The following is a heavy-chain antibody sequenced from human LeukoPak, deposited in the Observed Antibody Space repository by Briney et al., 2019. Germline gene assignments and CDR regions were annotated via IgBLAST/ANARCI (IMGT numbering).Heavy chain of an antibody. CDR1: GGSFSGYY. D-gene: IGHD3-22*01. CDR3: ARGKGAPSGYPRFYYFDY. V-gene: IGHV4-34*01. CDR2: INHSGST. Sequence: SETLSLTCAVYGGSFSGYYWSWIHQPPGKGLEWIGEINHSGSTNYNPSLKSRVTISVDTSKNQFSLKLSSVTAADTAVYYCARGKGAPSGYPRFYYFDYWGQGTLVTVS. J-gene: IGHJ4*02.